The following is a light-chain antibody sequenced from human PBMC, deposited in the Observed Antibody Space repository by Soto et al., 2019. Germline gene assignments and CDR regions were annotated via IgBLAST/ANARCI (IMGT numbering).Light chain of an antibody. Sequence: QSVLTQPASVSGSPGQSITISCTGTRSDVGTYDFVSWYQQHPGKAPRLVIFDVSERPSGVPDRFSGSKSGNTASLTISGLQAEDEADYYCCLYAVTFYVFGTGTKVTVL. V-gene: IGLV2-11*01. CDR3: CLYAVTFYV. CDR1: RSDVGTYDF. CDR2: DVS. J-gene: IGLJ1*01.